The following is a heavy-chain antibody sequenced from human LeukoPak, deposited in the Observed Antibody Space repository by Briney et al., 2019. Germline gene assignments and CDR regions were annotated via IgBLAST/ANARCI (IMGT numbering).Heavy chain of an antibody. CDR3: ARERGGYSGYAGVDY. D-gene: IGHD5-12*01. CDR2: IYYSGSA. V-gene: IGHV4-39*07. J-gene: IGHJ4*02. CDR1: GGSISSSSYY. Sequence: SETLSLTCTVSGGSISSSSYYWGWIRQPPGKGLEWIGRIYYSGSAYYNPSLKSRVTISVDTSKNQFSLKLSSVTAADTAVYYCARERGGYSGYAGVDYWGQGTLVTVSS.